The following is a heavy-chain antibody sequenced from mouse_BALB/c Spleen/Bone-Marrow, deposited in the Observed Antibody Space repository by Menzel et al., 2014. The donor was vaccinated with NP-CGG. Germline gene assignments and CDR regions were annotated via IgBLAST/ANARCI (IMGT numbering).Heavy chain of an antibody. CDR2: IDPANGNT. D-gene: IGHD2-10*02. CDR3: ARSGGYGNYLAGFAY. CDR1: GFNIKDTY. J-gene: IGHJ3*01. V-gene: IGHV14-3*02. Sequence: VQLQQSGAELVKPGASVKLSCTASGFNIKDTYMHWVKQRLEQGLEWIGRIDPANGNTKYDPKFQGKATITADTSSNTAYLQLCSLTSEDTAVDYCARSGGYGNYLAGFAYWGQGTLVTVPA.